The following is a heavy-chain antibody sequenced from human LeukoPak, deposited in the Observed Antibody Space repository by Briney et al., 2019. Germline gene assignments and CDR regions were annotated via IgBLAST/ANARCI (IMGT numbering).Heavy chain of an antibody. CDR2: IYTSGST. CDR1: GGSISSYY. J-gene: IGHJ3*02. D-gene: IGHD6-13*01. Sequence: RPSETLSLTCTVSGGSISSYYWSWIRQPAGKGLEWIGRIYTSGSTNYNPSLKSRVTMSVDTSKNQFSLKLSSVTAADTALYYCAREIAAAGFDAFDIWGQGTMVTVSS. V-gene: IGHV4-4*07. CDR3: AREIAAAGFDAFDI.